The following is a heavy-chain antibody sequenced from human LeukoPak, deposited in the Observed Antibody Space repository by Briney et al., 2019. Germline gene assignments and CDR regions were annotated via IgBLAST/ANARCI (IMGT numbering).Heavy chain of an antibody. CDR3: ARTNNILYYSDY. CDR1: GGSFRGYY. D-gene: IGHD3-9*01. CDR2: INHSGST. J-gene: IGHJ4*02. Sequence: PSETLSLTCAVYGGSFRGYYWSWIRQSLGKGLEWIGEINHSGSTNHNPSLKSRVSVSVDKSKKQFSLKLSSVTAADTGVYYCARTNNILYYSDYWGQGTLVTVSS. V-gene: IGHV4-34*01.